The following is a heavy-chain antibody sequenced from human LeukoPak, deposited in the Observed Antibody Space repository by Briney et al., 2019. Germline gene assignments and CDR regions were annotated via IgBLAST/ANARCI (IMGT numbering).Heavy chain of an antibody. V-gene: IGHV1-2*02. D-gene: IGHD3-3*01. CDR3: ARIGFPYDFWSIGSTWFDY. J-gene: IGHJ4*02. Sequence: AASVKVSCKASGYTFTGYYMHWVRQAPGRGLEWMGWINPNSGGTNYAQKFQGRVTMTRDTSISTAYMELSRLRSDDTAVYYCARIGFPYDFWSIGSTWFDYWGQGTLVTVSS. CDR2: INPNSGGT. CDR1: GYTFTGYY.